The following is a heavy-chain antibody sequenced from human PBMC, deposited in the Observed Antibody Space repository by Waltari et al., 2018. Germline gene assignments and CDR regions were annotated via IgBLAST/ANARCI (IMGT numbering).Heavy chain of an antibody. CDR2: IYYSGST. J-gene: IGHJ4*02. CDR1: GGSVSSGSYY. V-gene: IGHV4-61*01. D-gene: IGHD1-26*01. Sequence: QVQLQESGPGLVKPSETLSLTCTVSGGSVSSGSYYWSWIRQPPGKGLEWIGYIYYSGSTNYNPSLKSRVTISGDTSKNQFSLKLSSVTAADTAVYYCAREEVGATEMVTYYFDYWGQGTLVTVSS. CDR3: AREEVGATEMVTYYFDY.